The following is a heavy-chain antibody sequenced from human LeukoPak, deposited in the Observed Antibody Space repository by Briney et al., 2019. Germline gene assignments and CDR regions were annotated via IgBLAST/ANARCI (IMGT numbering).Heavy chain of an antibody. V-gene: IGHV3-74*01. CDR2: MNEYSTTI. CDR1: GFPFNSFW. D-gene: IGHD1-14*01. Sequence: PGGSLRLSCAASGFPFNSFWMHRVRQAPGKGLVWVSDMNEYSTTIRYADSVKGRFTISRDNAKSILYLQMNNLRAEDTAMYFCARGGVNPVDHWGQGTLVTVSS. J-gene: IGHJ4*02. CDR3: ARGGVNPVDH.